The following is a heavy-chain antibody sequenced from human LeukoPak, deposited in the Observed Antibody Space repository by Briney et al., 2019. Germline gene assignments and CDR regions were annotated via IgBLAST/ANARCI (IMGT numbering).Heavy chain of an antibody. J-gene: IGHJ4*02. V-gene: IGHV3-7*03. D-gene: IGHD3-10*01. CDR2: IKEDGSEK. CDR3: ARDRITMVRGLLTYFDY. CDR1: GFTFSRYW. Sequence: GGSLRLSCAASGFTFSRYWMSWVRQAPGEGLEWVASIKEDGSEKYYVDSVKGRFTISRDNAKNSLYLQMNSLRAEDTAVYYCARDRITMVRGLLTYFDYWGQGTLVTVSS.